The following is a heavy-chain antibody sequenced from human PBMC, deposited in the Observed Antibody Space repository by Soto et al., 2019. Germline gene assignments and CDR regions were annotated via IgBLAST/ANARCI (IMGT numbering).Heavy chain of an antibody. CDR1: GFTFSSYA. V-gene: IGHV3-23*01. Sequence: EVQLLESGGGLVQPGGSLRLSCAASGFTFSSYAMSWVRQAPGKGLEWVSAISGSGGSTYYADSVKGRFTISRDNSKNTLYLQMNSLRAEDTAVYYCAKSVYYDFWSGPSRFEYWGKGTLVTVSS. CDR2: ISGSGGST. D-gene: IGHD3-3*01. J-gene: IGHJ4*02. CDR3: AKSVYYDFWSGPSRFEY.